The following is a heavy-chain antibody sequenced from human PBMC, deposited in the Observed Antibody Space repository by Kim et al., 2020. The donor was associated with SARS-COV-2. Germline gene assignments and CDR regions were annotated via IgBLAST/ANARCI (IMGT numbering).Heavy chain of an antibody. Sequence: TGYADSVKGRFTISRDNAKNTLYLQMNSLRGEDTAVYYCARGNYYGMDVWGQGTTVTVSS. CDR3: ARGNYYGMDV. V-gene: IGHV3-74*01. J-gene: IGHJ6*02. CDR2: T.